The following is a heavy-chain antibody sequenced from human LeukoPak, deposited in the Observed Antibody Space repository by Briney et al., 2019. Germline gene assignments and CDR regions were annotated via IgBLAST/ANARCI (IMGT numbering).Heavy chain of an antibody. Sequence: PGGSLRLSCAAPGFTFSSYSMNWVRQAPGKGLEWVSSISSSSSYIYYADSVKGRFTISRDNAKNSLYLQMNSLRAEDTAVYYCARRITMVRGVDYWGQGTLVTVSS. CDR1: GFTFSSYS. CDR2: ISSSSSYI. CDR3: ARRITMVRGVDY. D-gene: IGHD3-10*01. J-gene: IGHJ4*02. V-gene: IGHV3-21*01.